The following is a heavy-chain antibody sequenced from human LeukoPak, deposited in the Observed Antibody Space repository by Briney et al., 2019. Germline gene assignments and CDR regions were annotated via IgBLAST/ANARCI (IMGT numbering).Heavy chain of an antibody. CDR3: ARDVPSWRRTAMVRYFDL. D-gene: IGHD5-18*01. Sequence: SETLSLTCAVYGGSFSGHYWSWIRQPPGKGLEWIGEINHSGSTNYNPSLKSRVTISVDTSKNQFSLKLSSVTAADTAVYYCARDVPSWRRTAMVRYFDLWGRGTLVTVSS. CDR2: INHSGST. V-gene: IGHV4-34*01. CDR1: GGSFSGHY. J-gene: IGHJ2*01.